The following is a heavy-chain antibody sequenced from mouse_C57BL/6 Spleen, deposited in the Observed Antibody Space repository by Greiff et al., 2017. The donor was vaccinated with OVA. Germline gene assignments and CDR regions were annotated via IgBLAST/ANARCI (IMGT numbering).Heavy chain of an antibody. Sequence: EVQRVESGGGLVKPGGSLKLSCAASGFTFSSYAMSWVRQTPEKRLEWVATISAGGSYTYYPENVKGRFTISRDNAKNNLYLHMSHRKSEDTAMYYCARVGIYYCNLNYYYYYWGQGTTLTVSS. V-gene: IGHV5-4*01. CDR2: ISAGGSYT. CDR1: GFTFSSYA. J-gene: IGHJ2*01. CDR3: ARVGIYYCNLNYYYYY. D-gene: IGHD2-1*01.